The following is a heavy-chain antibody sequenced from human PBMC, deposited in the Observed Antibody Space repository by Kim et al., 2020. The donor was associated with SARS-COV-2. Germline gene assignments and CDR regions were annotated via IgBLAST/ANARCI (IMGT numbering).Heavy chain of an antibody. V-gene: IGHV3-48*02. CDR2: ITRSGRAT. J-gene: IGHJ3*01. Sequence: GGSLRLSCAASGFTFSAYTMNWVRQAPGKGLEWISYITRSGRATFYADSVKGRFTISRDDAKNSLDLQMNSLRDEDMAVYFCVRDFSYAFDVWRQGTTVTVSS. CDR3: VRDFSYAFDV. CDR1: GFTFSAYT.